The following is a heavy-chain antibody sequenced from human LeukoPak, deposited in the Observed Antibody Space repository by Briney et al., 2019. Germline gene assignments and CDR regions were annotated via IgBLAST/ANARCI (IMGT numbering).Heavy chain of an antibody. CDR3: ARVPAITMIVGTIAYYYYYYMDV. CDR2: INPNSGGT. D-gene: IGHD3-22*01. J-gene: IGHJ6*03. V-gene: IGHV1-2*02. Sequence: GASVKVSCKASGYTFTGYYMHWVRQAPGQGLEWMGWINPNSGGTNYAQKLQGRVTMTTDTSTSTAYMELRSLRSDDTAVYYCARVPAITMIVGTIAYYYYYYMDVWGKGTTVTVSS. CDR1: GYTFTGYY.